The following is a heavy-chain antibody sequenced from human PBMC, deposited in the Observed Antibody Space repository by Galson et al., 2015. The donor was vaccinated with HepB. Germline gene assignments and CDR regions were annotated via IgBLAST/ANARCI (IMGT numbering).Heavy chain of an antibody. CDR1: GFTFSSYG. J-gene: IGHJ4*02. CDR3: ARDAHCSGGSCYLGVVDY. CDR2: IWYDGSNK. D-gene: IGHD2-15*01. Sequence: SLRLSCAASGFTFSSYGMHWVRQAPGKGLEWVAVIWYDGSNKYYADSVKGRFTISRDNSKNTLYLQMNSLRAEDTAVYYCARDAHCSGGSCYLGVVDYWGQGTLVTVSS. V-gene: IGHV3-33*01.